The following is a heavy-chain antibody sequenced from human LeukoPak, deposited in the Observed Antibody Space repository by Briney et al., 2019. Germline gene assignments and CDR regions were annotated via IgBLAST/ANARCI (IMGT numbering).Heavy chain of an antibody. V-gene: IGHV4-39*07. CDR3: ARDTYYYDSSGYSNFDH. CDR2: YHTSGST. D-gene: IGHD3-22*01. CDR1: GDSISRSTYY. Sequence: SETLSLTCTVSGDSISRSTYYWGWIRQPPGKGLEWIGRYHTSGSTNYNPSLKSRVTMSADTSKNQFSLQLSSVTAAETAVYYCARDTYYYDSSGYSNFDHWGQGTLVTVSS. J-gene: IGHJ4*02.